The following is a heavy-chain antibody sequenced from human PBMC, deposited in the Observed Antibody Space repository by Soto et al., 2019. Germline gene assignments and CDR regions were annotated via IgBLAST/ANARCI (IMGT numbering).Heavy chain of an antibody. Sequence: EVQLLESGGGLVQPGGSLRLSCAASGFTFSSYAMSWVRQAPGKGLEWVSAISGSGGSTYYADSVKGRFTISRDNSKNKLYLQMNSLRAEDTAVYYCAKDTAATLTFDYWGQGTLVTVSS. D-gene: IGHD6-25*01. CDR2: ISGSGGST. CDR1: GFTFSSYA. J-gene: IGHJ4*02. V-gene: IGHV3-23*01. CDR3: AKDTAATLTFDY.